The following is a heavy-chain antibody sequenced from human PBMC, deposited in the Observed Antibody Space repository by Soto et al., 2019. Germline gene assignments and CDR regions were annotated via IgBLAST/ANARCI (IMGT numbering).Heavy chain of an antibody. Sequence: QITLKESGPTLVKPTQTLTLTCTFSGFSLSTSGVGVGWIRQPPGKALEWLALIYWDDDKRYSPSLKSRLTNPQDPPKNQVVLKKTQMDPVDTAKYYCALTHYGSGHYYNVRWFDPWGQGTLVTVSS. CDR2: IYWDDDK. CDR1: GFSLSTSGVG. CDR3: ALTHYGSGHYYNVRWFDP. V-gene: IGHV2-5*02. D-gene: IGHD3-10*01. J-gene: IGHJ5*02.